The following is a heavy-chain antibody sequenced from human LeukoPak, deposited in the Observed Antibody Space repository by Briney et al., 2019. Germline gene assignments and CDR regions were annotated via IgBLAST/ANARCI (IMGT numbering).Heavy chain of an antibody. V-gene: IGHV1-2*02. D-gene: IGHD1-14*01. CDR3: ARLTGGSETN. Sequence: ASVKVSCKACGYTFTDYHIHWVRQAPGKGPEWMGWIHPNIGGRNYAQKFEGRVTMSRDTSISTVYMELSSLRSDDTAMYYCARLTGGSETNWGQGTLVTVSA. J-gene: IGHJ4*02. CDR2: IHPNIGGR. CDR1: GYTFTDYH.